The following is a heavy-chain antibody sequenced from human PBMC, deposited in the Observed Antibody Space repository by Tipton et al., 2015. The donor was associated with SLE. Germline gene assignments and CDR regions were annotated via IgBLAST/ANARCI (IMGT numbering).Heavy chain of an antibody. Sequence: TLSLTCTVSGVSISNYFWSWIRQPPGKGLEWIGYIYYSGSTNYNPSLKSRVSISVDTSKNQFSLKLSSVTAADTAVYYCARDKPSYSCLDYWGQGTLVTVSS. CDR2: IYYSGST. CDR1: GVSISNYF. V-gene: IGHV4-59*12. J-gene: IGHJ4*02. D-gene: IGHD2-2*01. CDR3: ARDKPSYSCLDY.